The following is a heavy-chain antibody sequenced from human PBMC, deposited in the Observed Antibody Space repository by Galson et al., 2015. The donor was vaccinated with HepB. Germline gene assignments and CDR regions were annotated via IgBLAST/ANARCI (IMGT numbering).Heavy chain of an antibody. CDR1: GGTFSSYA. Sequence: SVKVSCKASGGTFSSYAISWVRQAPGQGLEWMGGIIPIIGTANYAQKFQGRVTITADESTSTAYMELSSLRAEDTAVYYCARGSIGALMPLNYYYYYGMDVWGQGTTVTVSS. V-gene: IGHV1-69*13. CDR2: IIPIIGTA. CDR3: ARGSIGALMPLNYYYYYGMDV. J-gene: IGHJ6*02. D-gene: IGHD2-8*01.